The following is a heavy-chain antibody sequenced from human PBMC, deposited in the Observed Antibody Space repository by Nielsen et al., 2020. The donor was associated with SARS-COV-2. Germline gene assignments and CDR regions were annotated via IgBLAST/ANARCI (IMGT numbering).Heavy chain of an antibody. CDR2: INPNSGGT. CDR3: TREAGDYVIVEVDY. CDR1: GYTFTGYY. D-gene: IGHD4-17*01. Sequence: ASVKVSCKASGYTFTGYYMHWVRQAPGQGLEWMGWINPNSGGTNYAQKFQGWVTMTRDTSISTAYMELSRLRSDDTAVYYCTREAGDYVIVEVDYWGQGTLVTVSS. V-gene: IGHV1-2*04. J-gene: IGHJ4*02.